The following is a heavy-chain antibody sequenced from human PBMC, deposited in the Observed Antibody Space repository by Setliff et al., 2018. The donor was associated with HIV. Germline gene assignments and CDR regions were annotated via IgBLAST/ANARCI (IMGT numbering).Heavy chain of an antibody. V-gene: IGHV3-48*04. D-gene: IGHD6-13*01. CDR2: IGSSNHGI. J-gene: IGHJ4*02. Sequence: GGSLRLSCAASGFNFKTYGMTWVRQAPGKGLDWVAHIGSSNHGIHYTASVQGRFTVSRDNAKNTAYLQMNSLRAEDTAVYYCAKRRSPRGIAATATYYGLDYWGQGTLVTVSS. CDR3: AKRRSPRGIAATATYYGLDY. CDR1: GFNFKTYG.